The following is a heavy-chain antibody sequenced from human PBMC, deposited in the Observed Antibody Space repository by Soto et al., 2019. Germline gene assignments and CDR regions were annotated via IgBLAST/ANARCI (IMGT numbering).Heavy chain of an antibody. Sequence: GASVKVSCKASGGTFSSYTISWVRQAPGQGLEWMGRIIPILGIANYAQKFQGRVTITADKSTSTAYMELSSLRSEDTAVYYCARDIIAARVPNWFDPWGQGTLVTVSS. V-gene: IGHV1-69*04. CDR2: IIPILGIA. J-gene: IGHJ5*02. CDR3: ARDIIAARVPNWFDP. CDR1: GGTFSSYT. D-gene: IGHD6-6*01.